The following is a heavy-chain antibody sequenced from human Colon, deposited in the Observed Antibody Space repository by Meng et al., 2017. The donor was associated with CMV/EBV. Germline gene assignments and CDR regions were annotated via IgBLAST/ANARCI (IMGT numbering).Heavy chain of an antibody. J-gene: IGHJ4*02. CDR2: ISTTVSYV. CDR3: AREPGTYGYFDF. CDR1: GFTFSSYS. Sequence: VQVVGSGAGRVKTGRSSRISCAASGFTFSSYSMNWVRQSPGKGLEWVSSISTTVSYVYYADSVKGRFTISRDNAKNSLYLQMDSLRAEDTAVYYCAREPGTYGYFDFWGQGTLVTVSS. D-gene: IGHD3-10*01. V-gene: IGHV3-21*01.